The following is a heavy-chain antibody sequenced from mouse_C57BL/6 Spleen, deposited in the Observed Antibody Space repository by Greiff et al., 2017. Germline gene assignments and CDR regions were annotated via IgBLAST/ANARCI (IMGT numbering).Heavy chain of an antibody. V-gene: IGHV1-26*01. D-gene: IGHD1-1*01. CDR3: AKANDYGSIVDY. Sequence: VQLQQSGPELVKPGASVKISCKASGYTFTDYYMNWVKQSHGKSLEWIGDINPNNGGTSYTQKFKGKATLTVDKSSSTAYMELRSLTSEDSAVYYCAKANDYGSIVDYWGQGTSVTVSS. J-gene: IGHJ4*01. CDR2: INPNNGGT. CDR1: GYTFTDYY.